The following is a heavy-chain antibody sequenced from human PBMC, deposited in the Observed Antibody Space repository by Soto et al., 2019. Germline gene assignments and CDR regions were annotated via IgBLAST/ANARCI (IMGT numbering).Heavy chain of an antibody. V-gene: IGHV1-3*01. CDR1: GYTFTSYA. Sequence: GASVKVSCKASGYTFTSYAMRWVRQAPGQRLEWMGWINAGNGNTKYSQKFQGRVTITRDTSASTAYMELSSLRSEDTAVYFCARSYYDFWSGYPNWFDPWGQGTLVTVSS. CDR3: ARSYYDFWSGYPNWFDP. J-gene: IGHJ5*02. CDR2: INAGNGNT. D-gene: IGHD3-3*01.